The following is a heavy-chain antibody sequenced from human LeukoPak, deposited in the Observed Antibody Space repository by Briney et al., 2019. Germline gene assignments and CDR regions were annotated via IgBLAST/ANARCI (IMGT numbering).Heavy chain of an antibody. V-gene: IGHV3-66*02. CDR1: GFTVSSNY. CDR3: ARDPSNPTAFDY. J-gene: IGHJ4*02. D-gene: IGHD6-6*01. Sequence: GESLRLSCAASGFTVSSNYMSWVRQAPGKGQEWVSVISSGGSTYYADSVKGRFTISRDNSKNTLYLQMNSLRAEDTPVYYCARDPSNPTAFDYWGQGTLVTVSS. CDR2: ISSGGST.